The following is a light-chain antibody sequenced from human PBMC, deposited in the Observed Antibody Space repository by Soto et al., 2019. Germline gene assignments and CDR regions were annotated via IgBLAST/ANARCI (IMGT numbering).Light chain of an antibody. CDR1: QILSTTF. CDR2: ATS. Sequence: EIVLTQSPATLSMSPGERATLSCRASQILSTTFLAWYQQKPGQAPRVLIYATSSRATGVPYRFSGSGSGTDFTLTISRLEPDDFAVYYCQHYDYSPYTFGQGTKVDIK. CDR3: QHYDYSPYT. J-gene: IGKJ2*01. V-gene: IGKV3-20*01.